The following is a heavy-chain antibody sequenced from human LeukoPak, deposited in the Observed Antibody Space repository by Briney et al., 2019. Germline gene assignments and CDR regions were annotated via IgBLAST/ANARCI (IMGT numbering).Heavy chain of an antibody. V-gene: IGHV3-23*01. D-gene: IGHD3-22*01. CDR3: ARDLRGDSSGYYHDY. CDR2: ISSSDGGT. J-gene: IGHJ4*02. CDR1: GFTFSSYA. Sequence: GGSLRLSCAGSGFTFSSYAMAWVRQTPEKGLEWVAIISSSDGGTYYIDSVKGRFTISRDNAKNSLYLQMNSLRAEDTAVYYCARDLRGDSSGYYHDYWGQGTLVTVSS.